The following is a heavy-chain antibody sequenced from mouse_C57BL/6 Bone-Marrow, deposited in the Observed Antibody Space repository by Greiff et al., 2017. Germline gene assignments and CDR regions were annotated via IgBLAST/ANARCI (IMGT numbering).Heavy chain of an antibody. J-gene: IGHJ1*03. D-gene: IGHD1-1*01. V-gene: IGHV1-55*01. CDR1: GYTFTSYW. CDR2: IYPGSGST. CDR3: ARYYYGSSFRYFDV. Sequence: VKLQQPGAELVKPGASVKMSCKASGYTFTSYWITWVKQRPGQGLEWIGDIYPGSGSTNYNEKFKSKATLTVDTSSSTAYRQLSSLTSEDSAVYYCARYYYGSSFRYFDVWGTGTTVTVSS.